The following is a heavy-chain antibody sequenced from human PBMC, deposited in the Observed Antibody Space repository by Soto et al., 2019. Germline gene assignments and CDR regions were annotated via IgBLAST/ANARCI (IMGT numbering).Heavy chain of an antibody. V-gene: IGHV4-59*01. CDR1: GGSISSYY. CDR2: IYYSGST. J-gene: IGHJ4*02. Sequence: QVQLQESGPGLVKPSETLSLTCTVSGGSISSYYWSWIRQPPGKGLEWIGYIYYSGSTNYNPSLKSRVTISVDTSKNQFSLKLSSVTAADTAVYYCAREGGHYGDQESFDYWGQGTLVTVSS. CDR3: AREGGHYGDQESFDY. D-gene: IGHD4-17*01.